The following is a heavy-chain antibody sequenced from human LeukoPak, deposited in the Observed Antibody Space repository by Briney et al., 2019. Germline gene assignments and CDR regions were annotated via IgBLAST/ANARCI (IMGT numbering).Heavy chain of an antibody. CDR1: VVSPCGFY. CDR2: ISSSGST. D-gene: IGHD1-26*01. Sequence: PSRTLSLTRTVSVVSPCGFYITSIRPPPGKGLEWLGYISSSGSTNYNPSLTSRVTVSIDTSKNQFSLKVSSVTAADTAVYYCARGRKWEPRDLEYWGQGTLVTVSS. CDR3: ARGRKWEPRDLEY. J-gene: IGHJ4*02. V-gene: IGHV4-59*01.